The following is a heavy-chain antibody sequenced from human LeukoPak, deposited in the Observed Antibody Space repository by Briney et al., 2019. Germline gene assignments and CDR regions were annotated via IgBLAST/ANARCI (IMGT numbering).Heavy chain of an antibody. D-gene: IGHD5-12*01. CDR3: ARVISSDIVATITDAFDI. CDR1: GFTFSSYS. Sequence: GGSLRLSCAASGFTFSSYSMNWVRQAPGKGLEWVSSISSSSSYIYYADSVKGRFTISRDNAKNSLYLQMNSLRAEDTAVYYCARVISSDIVATITDAFDIWGQGTMVTVSS. CDR2: ISSSSSYI. J-gene: IGHJ3*02. V-gene: IGHV3-21*01.